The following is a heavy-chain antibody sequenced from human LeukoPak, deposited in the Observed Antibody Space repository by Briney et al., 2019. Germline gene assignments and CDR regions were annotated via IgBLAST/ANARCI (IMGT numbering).Heavy chain of an antibody. CDR2: IKQDGSEK. CDR1: GFTFSSYA. Sequence: GGSLRLSCAASGFTFSSYAMHWVRQAPGKGLEWVANIKQDGSEKYYVDSVKGRFTISRDNAKNSLYLQMNSLRAEDTAVYYCATSGYSGYNDLWGQGTLVTVSS. CDR3: ATSGYSGYNDL. J-gene: IGHJ5*02. V-gene: IGHV3-7*01. D-gene: IGHD5-12*01.